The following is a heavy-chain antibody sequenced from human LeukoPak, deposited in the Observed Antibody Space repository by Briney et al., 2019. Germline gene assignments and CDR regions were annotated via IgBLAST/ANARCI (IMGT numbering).Heavy chain of an antibody. CDR3: ASVAAAGTLRDY. D-gene: IGHD6-13*01. V-gene: IGHV3-53*01. CDR2: IYSGGST. J-gene: IGHJ4*02. Sequence: GGSLRLSCAASGFTVSSNYMSWVRQAPGKGLEWVSVIYSGGSTYYADSVKGRFTISRDNSKNTLYLQMNSPRAEDTAVYYCASVAAAGTLRDYWGQGTLVTVSS. CDR1: GFTVSSNY.